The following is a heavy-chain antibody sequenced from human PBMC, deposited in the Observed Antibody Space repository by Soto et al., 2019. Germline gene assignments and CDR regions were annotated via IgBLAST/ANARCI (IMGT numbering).Heavy chain of an antibody. CDR2: VIPILGVV. J-gene: IGHJ4*01. CDR1: GGYYRSYT. V-gene: IGHV1-69*02. Sequence: QVQVVQSGAEVKKPGSSVKVSCKASGGYYRSYTITWVRQAXGQGLEWMGRVIPILGVVNYAQKFQGKVTLSAXXXXXXXXXXXXXXXXXXXXXXXXXRESVGXXPLLDYWGQGTLVTVSS. CDR3: XRESVGXXPLLDY.